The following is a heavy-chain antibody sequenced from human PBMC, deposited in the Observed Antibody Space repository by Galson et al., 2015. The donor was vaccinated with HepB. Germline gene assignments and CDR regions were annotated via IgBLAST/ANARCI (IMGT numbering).Heavy chain of an antibody. CDR1: GFTFSSYS. V-gene: IGHV3-48*01. D-gene: IGHD3-22*01. CDR3: ARDHYYDSSGRAFDI. J-gene: IGHJ3*02. CDR2: ISSSSSTI. Sequence: SLRLSCAASGFTFSSYSMNWVRQAPGMGLEWVSYISSSSSTIYYADSVKGRFTISRDNAKNSLYLQMNSLRAEDTAVYYCARDHYYDSSGRAFDIWGQGTMVTVSS.